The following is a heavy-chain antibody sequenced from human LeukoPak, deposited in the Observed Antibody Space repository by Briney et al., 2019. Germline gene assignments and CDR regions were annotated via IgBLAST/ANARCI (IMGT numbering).Heavy chain of an antibody. Sequence: KPSETLSLTCAVYGGSFSGYYWSWIRQPPGKGLEWIGEINHSGSTNYNPSLKSRATISVDTSKNQFSLKLSSVTAADTAVYYCAARRSGRRIVVVVAATFDYWGQGTLVTVSS. CDR3: AARRSGRRIVVVVAATFDY. CDR2: INHSGST. J-gene: IGHJ4*02. CDR1: GGSFSGYY. D-gene: IGHD2-15*01. V-gene: IGHV4-34*01.